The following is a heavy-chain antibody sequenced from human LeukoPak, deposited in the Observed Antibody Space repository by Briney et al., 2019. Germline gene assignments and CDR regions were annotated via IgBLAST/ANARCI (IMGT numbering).Heavy chain of an antibody. CDR2: IWDDGSNK. V-gene: IGHV3-33*01. Sequence: GGSLRLSCAASGFTFSSYGMHWVRQATDKGLTWVAVIWDDGSNKYYADSVKGRFTISRDNSKNTLYLQMNSLRAEDTAVYYCARDTGLDYWGQGTLVTVSS. CDR1: GFTFSSYG. CDR3: ARDTGLDY. J-gene: IGHJ4*02. D-gene: IGHD4-17*01.